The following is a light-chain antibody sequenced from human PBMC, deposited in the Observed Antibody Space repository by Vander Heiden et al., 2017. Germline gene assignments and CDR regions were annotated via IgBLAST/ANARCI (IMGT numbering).Light chain of an antibody. Sequence: EIVMTQSPLSLIVIPGEPASISCRSSQSLLHSNVSNSSDWYLQKPVQSPHLLIYLGSNRASRVPDTFSGSGSGRDFTLKISRVEAEDIGVHYSMRPLATGRTFGQGTKVEIK. CDR1: QSLLHSNVSNS. CDR3: MRPLATGRT. CDR2: LGS. J-gene: IGKJ1*01. V-gene: IGKV2-28*01.